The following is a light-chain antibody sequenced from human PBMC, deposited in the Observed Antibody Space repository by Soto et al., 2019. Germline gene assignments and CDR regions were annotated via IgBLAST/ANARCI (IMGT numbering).Light chain of an antibody. J-gene: IGKJ1*01. V-gene: IGKV3-20*01. CDR3: QQYYSSRT. CDR2: GGS. CDR1: QSVGSRW. Sequence: EIVLTQSPGTVSLSPAERATLSCRASQSVGSRWLAWYQQKPGQAPRVLIDGGSNRATGIPDRFSGSGSGTDFTLTISRLEPEEFAVYYGQQYYSSRTFGQGTKVEMK.